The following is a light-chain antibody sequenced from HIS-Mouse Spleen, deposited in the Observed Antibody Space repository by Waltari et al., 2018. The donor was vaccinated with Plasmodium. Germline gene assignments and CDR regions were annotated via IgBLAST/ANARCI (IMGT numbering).Light chain of an antibody. CDR1: QSISSW. V-gene: IGKV1-5*03. J-gene: IGKJ2*01. CDR2: KAS. CDR3: QQYNSYSYT. Sequence: DIQMTQSPSTLSASVGDRVTITCRASQSISSWLAWYQQKPGQAPKLLIYKASSLESRVPSRFSGSGSGTEFTLTISSLQPDDCATYYCQQYNSYSYTFGQGTKLEIK.